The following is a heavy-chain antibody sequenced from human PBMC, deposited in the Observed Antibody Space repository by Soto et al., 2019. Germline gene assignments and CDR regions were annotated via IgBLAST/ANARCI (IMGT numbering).Heavy chain of an antibody. D-gene: IGHD3-22*01. CDR2: IYSGGST. CDR1: GFTVSSNY. V-gene: IGHV3-53*02. CDR3: ARDSLYYYDSSGYPIDY. Sequence: EVQLVETGGGLIQPGGSLRLSCAASGFTVSSNYMSWVRQAPGKGLEWVSVIYSGGSTYYADSVKGRFTISRDNSKNTLYLQMNSLRAEDTAVYYCARDSLYYYDSSGYPIDYWGQGTLVTVSS. J-gene: IGHJ4*02.